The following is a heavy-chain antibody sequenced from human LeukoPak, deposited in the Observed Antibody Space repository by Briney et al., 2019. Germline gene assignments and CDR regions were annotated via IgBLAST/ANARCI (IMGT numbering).Heavy chain of an antibody. CDR2: INHSGST. CDR3: ARLPNYGRMRWYFDY. V-gene: IGHV4-34*01. D-gene: IGHD4-17*01. J-gene: IGHJ4*02. CDR1: GGSFSGYY. Sequence: SETLSLTCAVYGGSFSGYYWSWIRQPPGKGLEWIGEINHSGSTNYNPSPKSRVTISVDTSKNQFSLKLSSVTAADTAVYYCARLPNYGRMRWYFDYWGQGTLVTVSS.